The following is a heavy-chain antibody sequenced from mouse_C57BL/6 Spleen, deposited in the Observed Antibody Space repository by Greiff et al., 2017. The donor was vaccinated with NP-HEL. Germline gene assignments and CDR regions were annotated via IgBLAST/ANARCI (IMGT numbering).Heavy chain of an antibody. V-gene: IGHV1-50*01. CDR1: GYTFTSYW. CDR3: ARRGLRRQGYFDY. D-gene: IGHD2-2*01. CDR2: IDPSDSYT. J-gene: IGHJ2*01. Sequence: QVQLQQPGAELVKPGASVMLSCKASGYTFTSYWMQWVKQRPGQGLEWIGEIDPSDSYTNYNQKFKGKATLTVDTSSSTAYMQLSSLTSEDSAVYYCARRGLRRQGYFDYWGQGTTLTVSS.